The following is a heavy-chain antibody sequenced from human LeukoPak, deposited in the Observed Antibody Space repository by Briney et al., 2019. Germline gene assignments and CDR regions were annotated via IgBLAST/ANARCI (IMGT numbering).Heavy chain of an antibody. CDR3: ARDQGDNSYGYYAIWYAFDV. CDR2: IVPILGIA. CDR1: GGTFNNYA. J-gene: IGHJ3*01. D-gene: IGHD5-18*01. V-gene: IGHV1-69*04. Sequence: SVKVSCKASGGTFNNYAISWVRQAPGQGLEWMGRIVPILGIANYAQEFQGRLIVTADKATSSAYMELSSLRSEDTAVYYCARDQGDNSYGYYAIWYAFDVWGQGTMVTVSS.